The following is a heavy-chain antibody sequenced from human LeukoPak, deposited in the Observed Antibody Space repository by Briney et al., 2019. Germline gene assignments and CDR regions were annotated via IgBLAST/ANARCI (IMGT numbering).Heavy chain of an antibody. Sequence: ASVKVSCKASGYTFTSYYMHWVRQAPGQGLEWMGIINPSGGSTSYAQKFQGRVTMTRDTSTSTVYMELSSLRSEDTAVYYCARDYDSSGYYPSWFDPWGQGTLVTVSS. CDR1: GYTFTSYY. CDR2: INPSGGST. V-gene: IGHV1-46*01. J-gene: IGHJ5*02. CDR3: ARDYDSSGYYPSWFDP. D-gene: IGHD3-22*01.